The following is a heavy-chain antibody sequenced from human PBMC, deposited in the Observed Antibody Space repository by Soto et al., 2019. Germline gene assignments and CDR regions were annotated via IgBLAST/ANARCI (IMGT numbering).Heavy chain of an antibody. D-gene: IGHD3-22*01. J-gene: IGHJ3*02. CDR2: ISAYNGNT. CDR3: ARDLSVYYDSSGYYYFGAFDI. V-gene: IGHV1-18*01. Sequence: ASVKVSCTASGYTFTSYGISWVRQAPGQGLEWMGWISAYNGNTNYAQKLQGRVTMTTDTSTSTAYMELRSLRSDDTAVYYCARDLSVYYDSSGYYYFGAFDIWGQGTMVTVSS. CDR1: GYTFTSYG.